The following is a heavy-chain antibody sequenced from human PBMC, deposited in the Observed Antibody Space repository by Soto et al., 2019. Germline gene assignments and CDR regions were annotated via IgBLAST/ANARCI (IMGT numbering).Heavy chain of an antibody. J-gene: IGHJ6*02. Sequence: VGSLRLSCAASGFTFSDYYMSWIRQAPGKGLEWVSYISSSGSTIYYADSVKGRFTISRDNAKNSLYLQMNSLRAEDTAVYYCARDTITMVRGVSFYYYGMDVWGQGTTVTVSS. CDR2: ISSSGSTI. CDR3: ARDTITMVRGVSFYYYGMDV. CDR1: GFTFSDYY. D-gene: IGHD3-10*01. V-gene: IGHV3-11*01.